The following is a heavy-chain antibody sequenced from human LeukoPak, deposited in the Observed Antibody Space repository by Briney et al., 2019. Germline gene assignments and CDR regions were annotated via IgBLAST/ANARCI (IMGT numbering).Heavy chain of an antibody. V-gene: IGHV3-7*01. CDR2: IKQDGSEK. CDR3: ARDRLPTYYYYYMDV. CDR1: GFTFGNYG. D-gene: IGHD5/OR15-5a*01. J-gene: IGHJ6*03. Sequence: GGSLRLSCAASGFTFGNYGMHWVRQAPGKGLEWVANIKQDGSEKYYVDSVKGRFTISRDNAKNSLYLQMNTLRAEDTAVYYCARDRLPTYYYYYMDVWGKGTTVTVSS.